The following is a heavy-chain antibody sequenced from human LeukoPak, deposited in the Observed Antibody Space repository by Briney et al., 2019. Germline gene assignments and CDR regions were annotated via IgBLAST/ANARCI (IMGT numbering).Heavy chain of an antibody. CDR2: IYYSGST. CDR3: ARHGSAAAREFDY. J-gene: IGHJ4*02. D-gene: IGHD6-13*01. CDR1: GGSISSSRYY. V-gene: IGHV4-39*01. Sequence: SETLSLTCTVSGGSISSSRYYWGWIRQPPGNGLEWIGSIYYSGSTYYNPSLKSRVTISVDTSKTQFSLKLSSVTAADTAVYYCARHGSAAAREFDYWGQGTLVTVSS.